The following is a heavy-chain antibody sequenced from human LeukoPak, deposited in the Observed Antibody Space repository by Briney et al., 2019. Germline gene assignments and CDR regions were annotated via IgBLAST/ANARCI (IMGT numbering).Heavy chain of an antibody. CDR2: ITPTIGTT. CDR1: GGTLRSHI. D-gene: IGHD4-11*01. J-gene: IGHJ5*02. V-gene: IGHV1-69*08. Sequence: SVKVSCKTSGGTLRSHIFSWVRQAPGQGLEWMGRITPTIGTTNYAQKFQGRVTITADTSTGTVYMEMSNLRSDDTAIYYCTRVNLRGSKYNWFDPWGQGTLVTVSS. CDR3: TRVNLRGSKYNWFDP.